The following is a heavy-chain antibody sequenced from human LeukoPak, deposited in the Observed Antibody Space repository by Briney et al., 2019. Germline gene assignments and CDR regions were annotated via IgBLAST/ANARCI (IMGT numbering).Heavy chain of an antibody. V-gene: IGHV4-59*01. D-gene: IGHD4-17*01. CDR2: IYYSGST. J-gene: IGHJ4*02. CDR1: GGSISCYY. CDR3: ARVRDDYGDYHFDY. Sequence: SETLSLTCTVSGGSISCYYWSWIRQPPGKGLEWIGYIYYSGSTNYNPSLKSRVTISVDTSKNQFSLKLSSVTAADTAVYYCARVRDDYGDYHFDYWGQGTLVTVSS.